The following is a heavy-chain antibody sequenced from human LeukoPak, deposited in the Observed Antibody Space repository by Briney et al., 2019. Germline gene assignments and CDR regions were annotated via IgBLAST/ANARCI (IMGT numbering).Heavy chain of an antibody. CDR3: ARDLQWLGPFDY. Sequence: SETLSLTCTVSGGSICSYYWSWIRQPAGKGLEWIGRIYTSGSTNYNPSLKSRVTMSVDTSKNQFSLKLSSVTAADTAVYYCARDLQWLGPFDYWGQGTLVTVSS. D-gene: IGHD6-19*01. J-gene: IGHJ4*02. V-gene: IGHV4-4*07. CDR1: GGSICSYY. CDR2: IYTSGST.